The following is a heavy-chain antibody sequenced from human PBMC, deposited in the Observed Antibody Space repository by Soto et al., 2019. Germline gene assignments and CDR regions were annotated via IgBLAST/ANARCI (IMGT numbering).Heavy chain of an antibody. CDR3: ARVTRVVTAIGRPEDSDYYYGMDV. CDR1: GGTFSSYA. V-gene: IGHV1-69*13. CDR2: IIPIFGTA. Sequence: GASVKVSCKASGGTFSSYAISWVRQAPGQGLEWMGGIIPIFGTANYAQKFRGRVTITADESTSTAYMELSSLRSEDTAVYYCARVTRVVTAIGRPEDSDYYYGMDVWGQGTTVTVSS. D-gene: IGHD2-21*02. J-gene: IGHJ6*02.